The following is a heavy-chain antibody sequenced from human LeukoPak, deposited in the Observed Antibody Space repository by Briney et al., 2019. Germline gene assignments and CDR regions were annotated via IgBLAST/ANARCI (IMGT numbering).Heavy chain of an antibody. CDR2: ISAYNGNT. D-gene: IGHD3-22*01. Sequence: ASVKVPCKASGYTFTSYGISWVRQAPGQGLEWMGWISAYNGNTNYAQKLQGRVTMTTDTSTSTAYMELRSLRSDDTAVYYCARDYYDSSGYYRTFLFDYWGQGTLVTVSS. CDR1: GYTFTSYG. J-gene: IGHJ4*02. CDR3: ARDYYDSSGYYRTFLFDY. V-gene: IGHV1-18*01.